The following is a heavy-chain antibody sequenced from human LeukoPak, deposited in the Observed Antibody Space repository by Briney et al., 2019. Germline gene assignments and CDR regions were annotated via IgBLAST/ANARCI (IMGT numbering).Heavy chain of an antibody. J-gene: IGHJ4*02. CDR3: ARAXPLYETYYFDY. D-gene: IGHD5/OR15-5a*01. Sequence: PSETLSLXCTVSGGSISGYYWTWVRQQPGKGMEWVGYIYYSGSTNYNPSLNSRLPVSIDTCKNQFSLKLSSVTAADTAVYYCARAXPLYETYYFDYWGQGTLVTVSS. CDR1: GGSISGYY. V-gene: IGHV4-59*01. CDR2: IYYSGST.